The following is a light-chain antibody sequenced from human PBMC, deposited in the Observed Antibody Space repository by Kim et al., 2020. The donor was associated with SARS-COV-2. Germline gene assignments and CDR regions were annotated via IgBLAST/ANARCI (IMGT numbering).Light chain of an antibody. CDR2: GVS. CDR1: SSDVGGYNY. CDR3: SSYTSSSTWV. V-gene: IGLV2-14*01. J-gene: IGLJ3*02. Sequence: QSALTQPASVSGFPGQSITIPCTGTSSDVGGYNYVSWYQQHPGKAPKVMIYGVSKRPSGISNRFSGSKSGNTASLTISGLQAEDEADYYCSSYTSSSTWVFGGGTQLTVL.